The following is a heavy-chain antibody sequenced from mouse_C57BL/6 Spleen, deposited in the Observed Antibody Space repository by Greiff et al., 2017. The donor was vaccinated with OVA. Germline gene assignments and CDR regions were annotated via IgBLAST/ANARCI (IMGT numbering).Heavy chain of an antibody. D-gene: IGHD1-1*02. CDR3: TTNYYGGERTWFDY. CDR2: IDPEDGDT. V-gene: IGHV14-1*01. J-gene: IGHJ2*01. CDR1: GFNITDYY. Sequence: VQLQQSGAELVRPGASVKLSCTASGFNITDYYMHWVKQRPEQGLEWIGRIDPEDGDTDYAPKFKGKATMTADTSSSTAYLQLSSLTSEDTAVYYCTTNYYGGERTWFDYWGQGTTVTVSS.